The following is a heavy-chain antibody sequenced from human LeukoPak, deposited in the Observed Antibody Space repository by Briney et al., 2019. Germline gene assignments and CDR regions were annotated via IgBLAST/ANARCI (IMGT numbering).Heavy chain of an antibody. CDR1: GYTFTSYY. V-gene: IGHV1-46*01. J-gene: IGHJ5*02. D-gene: IGHD1-7*01. CDR3: ARDEGNWNSRGWFDP. CDR2: INRSGGST. Sequence: ASVKVSCKASGYTFTSYYIHWVRHAPGQGLERMAIINRSGGSTSYAQKFQGSVTMTRDTSTSTVYMELSSLRSEDTAVYYCARDEGNWNSRGWFDPWGQGTLVTVSS.